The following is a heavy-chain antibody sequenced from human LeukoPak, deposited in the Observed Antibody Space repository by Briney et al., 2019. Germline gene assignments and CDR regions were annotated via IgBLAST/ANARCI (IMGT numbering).Heavy chain of an antibody. V-gene: IGHV3-74*01. D-gene: IGHD3-22*01. CDR1: GFTFSSYW. J-gene: IGHJ4*02. Sequence: GGSLRLSCAASGFTFSSYWMHWVRQVPGKGLVHVSRINGDGTTTKYADSVKGRFTISRDNAKNTLYLQMNSLRAEDTAVYYCARGEYYDSSGYYSPFDYWGQGTLVTVSS. CDR2: INGDGTTT. CDR3: ARGEYYDSSGYYSPFDY.